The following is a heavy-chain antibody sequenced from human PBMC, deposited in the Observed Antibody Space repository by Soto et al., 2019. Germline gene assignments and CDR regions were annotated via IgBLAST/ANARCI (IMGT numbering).Heavy chain of an antibody. D-gene: IGHD6-19*01. Sequence: QVQLQESGPGLVKPSETLSLTCTVSGDSIGSGDYWWSWIRQSPGKGLEWIGYISYSGSTYYNPSLRSXXTXSXXTSKNQFYVMLTSVTASDTAVYYCARAISGWYFDYWGQGALVAVSA. V-gene: IGHV4-30-4*01. CDR3: ARAISGWYFDY. J-gene: IGHJ4*02. CDR2: ISYSGST. CDR1: GDSIGSGDYW.